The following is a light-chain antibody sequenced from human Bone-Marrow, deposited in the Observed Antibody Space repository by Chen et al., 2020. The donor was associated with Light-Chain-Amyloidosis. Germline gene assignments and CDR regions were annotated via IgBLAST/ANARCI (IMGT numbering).Light chain of an antibody. V-gene: IGKV4-1*01. Sequence: DIVMTQSPDSLAVSLGERATINCKSSQSVLYSSNNKNYLAWYQQKPGQPPKLLIYWASTRESGVPDRFSGSGSGTDFTLTSSSLQAEDVAVYYCQQYYSTPPMTFGQGTKVEIK. CDR1: QSVLYSSNNKNY. J-gene: IGKJ1*01. CDR2: WAS. CDR3: QQYYSTPPMT.